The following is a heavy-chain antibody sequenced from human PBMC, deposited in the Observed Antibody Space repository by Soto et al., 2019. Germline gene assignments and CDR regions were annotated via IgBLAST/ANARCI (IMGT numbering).Heavy chain of an antibody. Sequence: SETLSLTCTVSGGSISNDYYFWSSIRQPPXKGLEWIGYIHYSGTTNYNPSVMSRVTISVDTSKNQLSLNLSSVTAADTAVYYCARGRREYCTNGVCYIFVPDWGQGTLVTVSS. CDR2: IHYSGTT. D-gene: IGHD2-8*01. CDR1: GGSISNDYYF. CDR3: ARGRREYCTNGVCYIFVPD. J-gene: IGHJ4*02. V-gene: IGHV4-61*01.